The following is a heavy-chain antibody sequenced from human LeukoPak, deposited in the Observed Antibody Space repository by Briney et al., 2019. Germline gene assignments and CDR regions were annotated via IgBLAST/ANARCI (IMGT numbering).Heavy chain of an antibody. D-gene: IGHD5-18*01. CDR3: ARDQGYRYGSTYRSTVFDY. V-gene: IGHV3-7*01. J-gene: IGHJ4*02. CDR1: GFTFSSYA. Sequence: PGGSLRLSCAASGFTFSSYAMSWVRQAPGKGLEWVANIKEDGTEKYYVYSVKGRFTTSRDNAKNSLYMQMNSLRADDTAVYYCARDQGYRYGSTYRSTVFDYWGQGTLVTVSS. CDR2: IKEDGTEK.